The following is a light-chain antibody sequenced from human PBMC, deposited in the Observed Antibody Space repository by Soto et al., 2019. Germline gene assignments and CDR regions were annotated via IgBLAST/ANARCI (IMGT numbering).Light chain of an antibody. CDR2: DVT. CDR1: DNDVGVYNY. J-gene: IGLJ3*02. Sequence: QSALTQPVSVSGSPGQSITISCTGTDNDVGVYNYVSWYQQHTGKAPKLIIYDVTNRPSGVSNRFSGYKSGNTASLTISGLQAEDEADYYCSSYTTRTPRVFGGGTKLTVL. V-gene: IGLV2-14*01. CDR3: SSYTTRTPRV.